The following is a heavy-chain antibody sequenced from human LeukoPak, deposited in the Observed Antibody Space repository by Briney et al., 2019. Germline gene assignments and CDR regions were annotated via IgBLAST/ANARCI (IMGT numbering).Heavy chain of an antibody. J-gene: IGHJ4*02. D-gene: IGHD2-2*01. CDR1: GFTFSSYS. CDR2: ISSSSSYI. Sequence: GGSLRLSCAASGFTFSSYSMNWVRQAPGKGLEWVSSISSSSSYIYYADSVKGRFTISRDNSKNTLYLQMNSLRAEDTAVYYCAKGRGWYQLATFDYWGQGTLVTVSS. CDR3: AKGRGWYQLATFDY. V-gene: IGHV3-21*04.